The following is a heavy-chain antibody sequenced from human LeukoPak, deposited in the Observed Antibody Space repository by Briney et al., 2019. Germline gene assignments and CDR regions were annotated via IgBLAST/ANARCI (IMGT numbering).Heavy chain of an antibody. Sequence: ASVKVSCKASGYTFTGYYMHGVRQAPGQGREWVGWINPNRGGTNYAQKFQGRVTMNRDTSISTAYMELSRLRSDDTAVYYCARSGSYFPPTDDYWGQGTLVTVSS. J-gene: IGHJ4*02. CDR1: GYTFTGYY. CDR3: ARSGSYFPPTDDY. D-gene: IGHD1-26*01. CDR2: INPNRGGT. V-gene: IGHV1-2*02.